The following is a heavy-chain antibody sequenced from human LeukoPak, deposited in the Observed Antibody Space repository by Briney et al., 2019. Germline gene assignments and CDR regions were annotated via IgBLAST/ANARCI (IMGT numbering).Heavy chain of an antibody. CDR2: IIPIFGTA. D-gene: IGHD1-1*01. Sequence: ASVKVSCKASGGTFSSYAISWERQAPGQGLEWMGRIIPIFGTANYAQKFQGRVTITADESTSTAYMELSSLRSEDTAVYYCARALNEAAFDIWGQGTMVTVSS. CDR1: GGTFSSYA. CDR3: ARALNEAAFDI. J-gene: IGHJ3*02. V-gene: IGHV1-69*15.